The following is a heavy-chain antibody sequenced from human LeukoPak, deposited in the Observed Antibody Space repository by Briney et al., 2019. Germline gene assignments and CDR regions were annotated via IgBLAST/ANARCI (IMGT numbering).Heavy chain of an antibody. CDR1: GFTFSSYA. CDR2: ISGSGGST. CDR3: AKPDIVVVPAATGAFDI. Sequence: GGSLRLSCAASGFTFSSYAMSWVRQAPRKGLEWVSAISGSGGSTYYADSVKGRFTISRDNSKNTLYLRMNSLRAEDTAVYYCAKPDIVVVPAATGAFDIWGQGTMVTVSS. V-gene: IGHV3-23*01. J-gene: IGHJ3*02. D-gene: IGHD2-2*01.